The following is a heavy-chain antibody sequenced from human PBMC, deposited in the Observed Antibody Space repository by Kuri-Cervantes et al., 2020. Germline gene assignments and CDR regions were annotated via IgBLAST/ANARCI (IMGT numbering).Heavy chain of an antibody. Sequence: GESLKISCAASGFTFSSYAMHWVRQAPGKGLEWVAVISYDGSNKYYADSVKGRFTISRDNSKNTLYLQMNSLRAEDTAVYYCARDWAPKGYYYGMDVRGQGTTVTVSS. J-gene: IGHJ6*02. CDR1: GFTFSSYA. CDR3: ARDWAPKGYYYGMDV. D-gene: IGHD3-16*01. V-gene: IGHV3-30-3*01. CDR2: ISYDGSNK.